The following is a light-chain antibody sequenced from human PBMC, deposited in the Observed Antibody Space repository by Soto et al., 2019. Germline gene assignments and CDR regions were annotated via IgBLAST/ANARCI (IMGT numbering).Light chain of an antibody. CDR1: QSISSW. J-gene: IGKJ4*01. CDR3: QQSYTAPLT. V-gene: IGKV1-5*01. CDR2: DAS. Sequence: IQMTPSPSTLSASVGDRVTITCRASQSISSWLAWYQQKPGKAPKLLIYDASSLESGVPSRFSGSGSGTEFTLTISSLQPDDFATYYCQQSYTAPLTFGGRTKVDIK.